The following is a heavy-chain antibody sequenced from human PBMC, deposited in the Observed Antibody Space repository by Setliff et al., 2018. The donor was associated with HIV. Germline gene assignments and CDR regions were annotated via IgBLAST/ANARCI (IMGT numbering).Heavy chain of an antibody. CDR2: IYYTGST. Sequence: SETLSLTCTVSSGSISSGGYFWGWIRQHPGKGLEWIGYIYYTGSTYYNPSLKSRVTISIDTSKNQFSLNLSSVTAADSAVYYCAKLSRLTSLRNAFDIWGQGTVVTVSS. CDR1: SGSISSGGYF. CDR3: AKLSRLTSLRNAFDI. D-gene: IGHD3-10*01. J-gene: IGHJ3*02. V-gene: IGHV4-31*03.